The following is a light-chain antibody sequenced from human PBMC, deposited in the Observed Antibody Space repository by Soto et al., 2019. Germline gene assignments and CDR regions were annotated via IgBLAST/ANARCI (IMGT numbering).Light chain of an antibody. Sequence: DIQMTQSPSTLSASVGDRVTITCRASQSISTWLAWYQQKPRKAPKLLIYKASSLEGGVPSRFSGSGSGTEFNITISSLQPDDFATYYCQQYNTYPLTFGGGTTVDIE. V-gene: IGKV1-5*03. J-gene: IGKJ4*01. CDR2: KAS. CDR1: QSISTW. CDR3: QQYNTYPLT.